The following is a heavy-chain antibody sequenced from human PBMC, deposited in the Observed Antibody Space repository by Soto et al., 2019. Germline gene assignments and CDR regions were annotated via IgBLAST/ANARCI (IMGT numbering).Heavy chain of an antibody. CDR2: ISYDGSTK. D-gene: IGHD3-16*01. CDR3: EKDQGNLLWTGGIDS. J-gene: IGHJ4*02. CDR1: RFTFSSYA. V-gene: IGHV3-30*04. Sequence: QVQLVESGGGVVQPGRSLRLSCEASRFTFSSYAMHWVRQAPGKGLDWVAVISYDGSTKYYADSVKGRITISRDNSKNMLYLHVDSLRPEDTAVYYCEKDQGNLLWTGGIDSWGQGTLVTVSS.